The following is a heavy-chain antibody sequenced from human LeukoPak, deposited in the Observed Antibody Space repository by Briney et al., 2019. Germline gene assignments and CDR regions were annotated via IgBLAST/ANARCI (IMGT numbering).Heavy chain of an antibody. V-gene: IGHV3-23*01. CDR3: AREYSVAGYKESYYFDY. CDR1: GFTFSIYA. J-gene: IGHJ4*02. D-gene: IGHD1-26*01. CDR2: ISGTGDTT. Sequence: GGSLRLSCAASGFTFSIYAMSWVRQAPGKGLEWVSAISGTGDTTYYADSVKGRFIISRDNSKNTLYLQMNSLRAEDTAVYYCAREYSVAGYKESYYFDYWGQGTLVTVSS.